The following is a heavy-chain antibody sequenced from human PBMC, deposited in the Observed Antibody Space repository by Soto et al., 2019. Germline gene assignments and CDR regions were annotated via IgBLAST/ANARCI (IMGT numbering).Heavy chain of an antibody. CDR3: ARDWGCGGDCYSGVDYYYGMDV. CDR2: ISAYNGNT. D-gene: IGHD2-21*02. V-gene: IGHV1-18*04. CDR1: GYTFTSYG. Sequence: ASVKVSCKASGYTFTSYGISWVRQAPGQGLEWMGWISAYNGNTNYAQKLQGRVTMTTDTSTSTAYMELRSLRSDDTAVYYCARDWGCGGDCYSGVDYYYGMDVWGQGTTVTVSS. J-gene: IGHJ6*02.